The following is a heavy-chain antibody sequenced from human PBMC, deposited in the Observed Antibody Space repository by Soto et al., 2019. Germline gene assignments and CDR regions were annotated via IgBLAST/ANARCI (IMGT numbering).Heavy chain of an antibody. V-gene: IGHV3-74*01. Sequence: GGSLRLSCAASGFTFSSYWMHWVRQAPGKGLVWVSRINSDGSSTSYADSVKGRFTISSDNAKNTLYLQMNSLRAEDTAVYSCARDLPYYDSSGYYDYWGQGTLVTVSS. CDR1: GFTFSSYW. D-gene: IGHD3-22*01. CDR3: ARDLPYYDSSGYYDY. CDR2: INSDGSST. J-gene: IGHJ4*02.